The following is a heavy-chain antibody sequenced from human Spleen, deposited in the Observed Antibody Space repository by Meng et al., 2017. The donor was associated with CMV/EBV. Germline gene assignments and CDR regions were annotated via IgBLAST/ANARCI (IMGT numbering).Heavy chain of an antibody. J-gene: IGHJ6*02. D-gene: IGHD3-10*01. CDR3: ARDYYGSGSYGYYYGMDV. V-gene: IGHV4-59*01. CDR1: GGSISGYY. CDR2: IYYSGNT. Sequence: SETLSLTCAVSGGSISGYYWNWIRQPPGKGLEWIGYIYYSGNTNYNPSLKSRVTISVDRSKNQFSLKLSSVTAADTAVYYCARDYYGSGSYGYYYGMDVWGQGTTVTVSS.